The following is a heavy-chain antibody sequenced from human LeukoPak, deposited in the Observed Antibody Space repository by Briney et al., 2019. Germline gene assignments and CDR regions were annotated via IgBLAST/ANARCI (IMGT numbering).Heavy chain of an antibody. D-gene: IGHD3-22*01. CDR2: INPNSGGT. J-gene: IGHJ4*02. CDR3: ARDLISSASLEN. Sequence: ASVKLSCKASGYTFTGYYMHWVRQTPGQGLEWMGWINPNSGGTNYAQKFQGRVTMTRDTSISTAYMELSRLRSDDTAVYYCARDLISSASLENWGQGTLVTVSS. V-gene: IGHV1-2*02. CDR1: GYTFTGYY.